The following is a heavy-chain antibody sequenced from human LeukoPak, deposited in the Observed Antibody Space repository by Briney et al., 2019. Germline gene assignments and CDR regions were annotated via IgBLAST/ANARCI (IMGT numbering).Heavy chain of an antibody. V-gene: IGHV4-30-4*01. CDR2: IYYSGST. CDR3: ASSYYYDSSGYQTYYYYGMDV. CDR1: GGSISSYH. D-gene: IGHD3-22*01. J-gene: IGHJ6*02. Sequence: SETLSLTCTVSGGSISSYHWSWIRQPPGKGLEWIGYIYYSGSTYYNPSLKSRVTISVDTSKNQFSLKLSSVTAADTAVYYCASSYYYDSSGYQTYYYYGMDVWGQGTTVTFSS.